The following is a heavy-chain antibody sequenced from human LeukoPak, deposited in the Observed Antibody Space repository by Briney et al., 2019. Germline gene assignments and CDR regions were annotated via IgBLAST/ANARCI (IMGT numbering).Heavy chain of an antibody. CDR1: GFTFSSYA. CDR2: ISGSGGST. CDR3: AKDPGGYCSSTSCYTGDY. J-gene: IGHJ4*02. Sequence: PGGSLRLSCAASGFTFSSYAMGWVRQAPGKGLEWVSAISGSGGSTYYADSVKGRFTISRDNSKNTLYLQMNSLRAEDTAVYHCAKDPGGYCSSTSCYTGDYWGQGTLVTVSS. D-gene: IGHD2-2*02. V-gene: IGHV3-23*01.